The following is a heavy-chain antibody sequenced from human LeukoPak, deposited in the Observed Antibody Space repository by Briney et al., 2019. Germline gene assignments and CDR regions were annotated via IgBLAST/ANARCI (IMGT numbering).Heavy chain of an antibody. V-gene: IGHV3-21*01. CDR1: GFTFSSYS. CDR2: ISSSSSYI. D-gene: IGHD3/OR15-3a*01. Sequence: GGSLRLSCAASGFTFSSYSMNWVRQAPGKGLEWVSSISSSSSYIYYADSVKGRFTISRDNAKNSLYLQMNSLRVEGTAVYYCVGEDYNIWTGPGHGAFDVWGLGALVTVSS. J-gene: IGHJ3*01. CDR3: VGEDYNIWTGPGHGAFDV.